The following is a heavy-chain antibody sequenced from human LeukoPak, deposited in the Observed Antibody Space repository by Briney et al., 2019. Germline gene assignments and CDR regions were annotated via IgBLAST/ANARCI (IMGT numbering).Heavy chain of an antibody. J-gene: IGHJ4*02. D-gene: IGHD2-2*01. CDR1: GFTFINSA. CDR3: ARFAVPAARLYYLDY. CDR2: ITGSGGKT. Sequence: GGSLRLSCEASGFTFINSAMSWVRQAPGKGLEWVSGITGSGGKTYYADSVKGRFTISRDNSKNTLYLQMNSLRAEDTAVYYCARFAVPAARLYYLDYWGQGTLVTVSS. V-gene: IGHV3-23*01.